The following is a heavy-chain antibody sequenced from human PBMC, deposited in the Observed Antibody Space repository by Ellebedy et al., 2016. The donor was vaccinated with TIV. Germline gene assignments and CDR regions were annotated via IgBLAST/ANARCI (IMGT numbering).Heavy chain of an antibody. V-gene: IGHV3-23*01. CDR1: GFTFSSYA. CDR3: AKPARTDATDF. CDR2: ISGSGGST. Sequence: GGSLRLXCAASGFTFSSYAMSWVRQAPGKGLQWVSGISGSGGSTYYADSVKGRFTISRDNSKNVIYLQMNGLRAEDTAIYYCAKPARTDATDFWGQGTLVTVSS. D-gene: IGHD4-17*01. J-gene: IGHJ4*02.